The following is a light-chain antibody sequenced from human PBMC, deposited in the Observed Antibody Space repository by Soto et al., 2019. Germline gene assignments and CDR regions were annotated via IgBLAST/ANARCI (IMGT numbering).Light chain of an antibody. CDR2: DAS. J-gene: IGKJ2*01. CDR3: QQRSNWPPYT. Sequence: EIVLTQSPATLSLSPGERATLSCRSSQSVSSYLACYQQKPGQAPRLLIYDASNRATAIPARFSGSGSGTDFTLTISSLEPEDFAVYYCQQRSNWPPYTFGQGTKLEIK. V-gene: IGKV3-11*01. CDR1: QSVSSY.